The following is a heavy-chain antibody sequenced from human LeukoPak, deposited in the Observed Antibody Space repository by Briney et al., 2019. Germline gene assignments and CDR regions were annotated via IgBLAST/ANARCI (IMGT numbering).Heavy chain of an antibody. V-gene: IGHV4-34*01. Sequence: SETLSLTCAVYGGSFSGYYWSWIRQPPGKGLEWIGSIYYSGSTYYNPSLKSRVTISVDTSKNQFSLKLSSVTAADTAVYYCARRRVRGVIIDWGQGTLVTVSS. CDR3: ARRRVRGVIID. CDR1: GGSFSGYY. D-gene: IGHD3-10*01. J-gene: IGHJ4*02. CDR2: IYYSGST.